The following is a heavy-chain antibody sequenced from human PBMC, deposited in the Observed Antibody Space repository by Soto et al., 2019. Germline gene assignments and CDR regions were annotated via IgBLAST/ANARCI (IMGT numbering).Heavy chain of an antibody. D-gene: IGHD2-2*01. J-gene: IGHJ5*02. V-gene: IGHV4-34*01. CDR1: GGSFSGYY. CDR3: ARQLVGIVVVPARNWFDP. CDR2: INHRGST. Sequence: QVQLQQWGAGLLKPSETLSLTCAVYGGSFSGYYWSWIRQPPGKGLEWIGEINHRGSTNYNPSLKSRVTISVDTSKNQFSLKLSSVTAADTAVYYCARQLVGIVVVPARNWFDPWGQGTLVTVSS.